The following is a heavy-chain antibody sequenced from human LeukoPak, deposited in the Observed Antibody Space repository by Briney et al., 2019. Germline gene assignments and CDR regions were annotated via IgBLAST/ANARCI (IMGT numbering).Heavy chain of an antibody. Sequence: ASVKVSCKASGYTFTSYGIGWVRQAPGEGLQWIGWISGNNGNTNYAQNFQGRVAMTTDTSTTTAYMELRSLTSDDTAVYYCAREAIMEYVYYFDYWGQGTLVTVSS. CDR1: GYTFTSYG. V-gene: IGHV1-18*01. CDR3: AREAIMEYVYYFDY. CDR2: ISGNNGNT. J-gene: IGHJ4*02. D-gene: IGHD5-24*01.